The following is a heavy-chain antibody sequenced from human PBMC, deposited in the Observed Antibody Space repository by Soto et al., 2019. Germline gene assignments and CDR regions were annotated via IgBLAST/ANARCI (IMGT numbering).Heavy chain of an antibody. Sequence: SETLSLTCTVSGGSISSYYWSWIRQPPGKGLEWIGYIYYSGSTNYNPSLKGRVTISVDTSKNQFSLKLSSVTAADTAVYYCARRRTMVRGVNYYYMDVWGKGTTVTVSS. D-gene: IGHD3-10*01. CDR3: ARRRTMVRGVNYYYMDV. CDR1: GGSISSYY. V-gene: IGHV4-59*08. J-gene: IGHJ6*03. CDR2: IYYSGST.